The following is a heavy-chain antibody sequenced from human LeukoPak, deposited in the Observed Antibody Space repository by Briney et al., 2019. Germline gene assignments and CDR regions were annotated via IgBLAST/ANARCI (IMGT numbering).Heavy chain of an antibody. V-gene: IGHV3-30*03. CDR3: GRGHWGLDY. CDR1: GFIFRSYG. D-gene: IGHD7-27*01. J-gene: IGHJ4*02. CDR2: ISYDGSDK. Sequence: GGSLRLSCAASGFIFRSYGMHWVRQAPGKGLEWVALISYDGSDKYYADSVKGRFTISRDNAKSSLYLQMNSLRAEDTAVYYCGRGHWGLDYWGQGALVTVSS.